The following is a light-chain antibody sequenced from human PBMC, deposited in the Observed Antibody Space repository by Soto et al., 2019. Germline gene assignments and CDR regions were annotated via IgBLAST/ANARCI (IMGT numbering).Light chain of an antibody. CDR1: SSNIGAGYD. V-gene: IGLV1-40*01. J-gene: IGLJ1*01. CDR2: GNS. CDR3: QSYDSSLNYV. Sequence: QSVLTQPPSVSGAPGQRVTISCTGSSSNIGAGYDVHWYQQLPGTAPKLLIYGNSNRPSGVPDRFSGSKSGTSASLAITGLQAEEEADYYCQSYDSSLNYVFGTGTKVTVL.